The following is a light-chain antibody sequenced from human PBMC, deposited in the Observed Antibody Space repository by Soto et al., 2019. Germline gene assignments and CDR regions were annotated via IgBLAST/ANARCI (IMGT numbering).Light chain of an antibody. CDR3: QQYGISPFT. CDR1: QSFSSTY. Sequence: EIVLTQSPGTLSLSPGGRATLYCRASQSFSSTYLAWYQQKPGQAPRLLIYGVSSRATGIPDRFSGRGSGTDFTLSISTLEPEDFAVYDCQQYGISPFTFGPGTKVDI. V-gene: IGKV3-20*01. CDR2: GVS. J-gene: IGKJ3*01.